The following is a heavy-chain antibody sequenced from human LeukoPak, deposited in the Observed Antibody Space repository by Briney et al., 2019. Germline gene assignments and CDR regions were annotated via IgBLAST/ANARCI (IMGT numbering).Heavy chain of an antibody. CDR2: IYYSGST. CDR1: GGSIGSSSYF. D-gene: IGHD6-19*01. CDR3: ARHVDSGWYRGLDT. Sequence: PSETLSLTCTVSGGSIGSSSYFWVLVRQPPGKGLEWIGSIYYSGSTSYNPSLKSRVIISVDTSKNQVSLNLSSVTAADTAVYYCARHVDSGWYRGLDTWGQGTMVTVSS. V-gene: IGHV4-39*01. J-gene: IGHJ3*02.